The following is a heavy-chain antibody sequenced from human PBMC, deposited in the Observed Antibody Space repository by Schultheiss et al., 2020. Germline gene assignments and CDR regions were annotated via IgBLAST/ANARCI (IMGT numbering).Heavy chain of an antibody. CDR1: GFTFSSSW. V-gene: IGHV3-33*08. CDR2: IWYDGSNK. Sequence: GGSLRLSCAASGFTFSSSWMHWVCQAPEKGLEWVAVIWYDGSNKYYADSVKGRFTISRDNSKNTLYLQMNSLRAEDTAVYYCARTAPYSSGWYGMDVWGQGTTVNVYS. J-gene: IGHJ6*02. CDR3: ARTAPYSSGWYGMDV. D-gene: IGHD6-19*01.